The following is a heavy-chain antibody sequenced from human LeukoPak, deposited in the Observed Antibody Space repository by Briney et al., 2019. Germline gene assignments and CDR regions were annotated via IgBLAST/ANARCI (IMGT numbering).Heavy chain of an antibody. D-gene: IGHD1-1*01. CDR3: ARSRFNYCLNNFDY. V-gene: IGHV4-59*01. CDR1: GGSISGYY. J-gene: IGHJ4*02. Sequence: SETLSLTCTVSGGSISGYYWNWIRQPPGKGLEWIGYIHYSGSTNYNPSLKSRVTISVDTSKNQFSLKLSSVTAADTAVYYCARSRFNYCLNNFDYWGQGTLVTVSS. CDR2: IHYSGST.